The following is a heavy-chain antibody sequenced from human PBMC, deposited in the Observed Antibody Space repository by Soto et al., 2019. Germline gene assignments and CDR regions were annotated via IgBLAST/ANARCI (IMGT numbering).Heavy chain of an antibody. CDR3: ARVATMVRGVSLNYYYYGMDV. J-gene: IGHJ6*02. Sequence: SETLSLTCAVSGGSISSGGYSWSWIRQPPGKGLEWIGYIYHSGSTYYNPSLKSRVTISVDRSKNQFSLKLSSVTAADTAVYYCARVATMVRGVSLNYYYYGMDVWGQGTTVTVSS. CDR2: IYHSGST. D-gene: IGHD3-10*01. CDR1: GGSISSGGYS. V-gene: IGHV4-30-2*01.